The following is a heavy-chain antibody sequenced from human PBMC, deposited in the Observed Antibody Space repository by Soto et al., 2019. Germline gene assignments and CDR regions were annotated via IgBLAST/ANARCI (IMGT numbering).Heavy chain of an antibody. Sequence: PGESLKISCRGSGYIFTKYWVGWVRQMPGKGLEWMGIIYPDDSDTRYSPSFQGQVNISADKSVNTAYLQWSSLKASDSAMYYCAREGSPADHWGQGTLVTVSS. V-gene: IGHV5-51*01. CDR2: IYPDDSDT. CDR1: GYIFTKYW. D-gene: IGHD2-2*01. CDR3: AREGSPADH. J-gene: IGHJ4*02.